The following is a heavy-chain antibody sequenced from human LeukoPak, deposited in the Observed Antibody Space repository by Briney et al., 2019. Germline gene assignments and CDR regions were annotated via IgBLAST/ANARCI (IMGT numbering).Heavy chain of an antibody. J-gene: IGHJ5*02. D-gene: IGHD4-11*01. V-gene: IGHV4-4*02. CDR1: GGSITSSNW. CDR2: IYYTGNT. CDR3: AKSNAWDWFDP. Sequence: PSGTLSLTCAVSGGSITSSNWWSWVRQPPGKGLEWIGEIYYTGNTNYNPSLKSRVTISVDKSNNQFSLNLSSVTAADTAVYYCAKSNAWDWFDPWGQGTLVTVSS.